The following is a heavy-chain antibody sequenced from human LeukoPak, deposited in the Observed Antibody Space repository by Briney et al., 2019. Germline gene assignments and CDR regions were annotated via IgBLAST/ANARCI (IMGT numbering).Heavy chain of an antibody. CDR2: INHSGST. D-gene: IGHD4-23*01. CDR1: GGSFSGYY. CDR3: ALNGGWEAFDI. Sequence: SETLSPTCAVYGGSFSGYYWSWIRQPPGKGLEWIGEINHSGSTNYNPSLKSRVTISVDTSKNQFSLKLSSVTAADTAVYYCALNGGWEAFDIWGQGTMVTVSS. J-gene: IGHJ3*02. V-gene: IGHV4-34*01.